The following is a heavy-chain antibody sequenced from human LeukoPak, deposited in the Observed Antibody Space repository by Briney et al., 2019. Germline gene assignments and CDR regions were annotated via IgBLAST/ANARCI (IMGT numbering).Heavy chain of an antibody. CDR2: ISSTSTFI. Sequence: GGSLRLSCAASGFTFSRYSMNWVSQAPGKGLEWVASISSTSTFIYSADSVKGRFTISRDTAKNSLFLQMNSLRAEDTAIYYCARDYFDSSDYPQTYYYYYMDVWGKGTTVTVSS. CDR3: ARDYFDSSDYPQTYYYYYMDV. D-gene: IGHD3-22*01. J-gene: IGHJ6*03. CDR1: GFTFSRYS. V-gene: IGHV3-21*01.